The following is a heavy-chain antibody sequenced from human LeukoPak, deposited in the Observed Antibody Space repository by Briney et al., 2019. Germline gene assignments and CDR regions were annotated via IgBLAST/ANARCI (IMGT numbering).Heavy chain of an antibody. CDR1: GYIFTGYY. Sequence: ASVKVSCKASGYIFTGYYMHWVRQAPGQGLEWMGWINPNSGGTNYAQKFQGRVTMTRDTSISTAYMELSRLRSEDTAVYYCARGCSGGSCYYYYYMDVWGKGTTVTVSS. V-gene: IGHV1-2*02. CDR3: ARGCSGGSCYYYYYMDV. J-gene: IGHJ6*03. CDR2: INPNSGGT. D-gene: IGHD2-15*01.